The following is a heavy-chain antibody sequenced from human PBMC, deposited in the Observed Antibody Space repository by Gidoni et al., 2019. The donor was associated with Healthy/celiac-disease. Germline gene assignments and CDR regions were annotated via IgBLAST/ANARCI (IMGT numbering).Heavy chain of an antibody. CDR3: ARGGSSWATIFDY. J-gene: IGHJ4*02. CDR1: GFPVSSNY. Sequence: EVQLVETGGGLIQPGGSLRLSCAASGFPVSSNYMSWVRQAPGKGLEWVSVIYSGGSTYYADSVKGRFTISRDNSKNTLYLQMNSLRAEDTAVYYCARGGSSWATIFDYWGQGTLVTVSS. CDR2: IYSGGST. D-gene: IGHD6-13*01. V-gene: IGHV3-53*02.